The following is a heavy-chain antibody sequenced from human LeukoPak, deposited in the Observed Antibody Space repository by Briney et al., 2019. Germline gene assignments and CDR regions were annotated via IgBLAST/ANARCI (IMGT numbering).Heavy chain of an antibody. D-gene: IGHD4-17*01. CDR3: ATAQDYGEYVLGYFDY. Sequence: ASVKVSCKASDYTFSTYVISWVRQAPGQGPEWMGWISPYKGNAIYAQKFQGRVTMTTDTSTSTAYMELRSLTSDDTAVYYCATAQDYGEYVLGYFDYWGQGTLVTVSS. V-gene: IGHV1-18*01. J-gene: IGHJ4*02. CDR1: DYTFSTYV. CDR2: ISPYKGNA.